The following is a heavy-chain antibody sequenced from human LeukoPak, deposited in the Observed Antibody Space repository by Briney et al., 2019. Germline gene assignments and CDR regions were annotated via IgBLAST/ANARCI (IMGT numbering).Heavy chain of an antibody. CDR2: ISSSSSTI. Sequence: PGGSLRLSCAASGFTFSSYSMNWVRQAPGKGLEWVSYISSSSSTIYYADSVKGRFTISRDNAKISLYLQMNSLRAEDTAVYYCAREVSQYSNYVGSFDYWGQGTLVTVSS. CDR3: AREVSQYSNYVGSFDY. J-gene: IGHJ4*02. CDR1: GFTFSSYS. D-gene: IGHD4-11*01. V-gene: IGHV3-48*01.